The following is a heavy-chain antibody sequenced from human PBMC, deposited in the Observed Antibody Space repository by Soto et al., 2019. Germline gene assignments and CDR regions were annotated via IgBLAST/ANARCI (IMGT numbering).Heavy chain of an antibody. D-gene: IGHD2-2*01. Sequence: GESLKISCQGSGYSFTSYWIGWVRQMPGKGLEWMGIIYPGDSDTRYSPSFQGQVTISADKSISTAYLQWSSLKASDTAMYYCARQRLPAAIQNWFDPWGQGTLVTVSS. CDR1: GYSFTSYW. CDR3: ARQRLPAAIQNWFDP. V-gene: IGHV5-51*01. CDR2: IYPGDSDT. J-gene: IGHJ5*02.